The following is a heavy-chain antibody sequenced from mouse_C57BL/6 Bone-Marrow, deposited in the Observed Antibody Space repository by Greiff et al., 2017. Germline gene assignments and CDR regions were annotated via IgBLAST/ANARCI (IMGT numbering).Heavy chain of an antibody. D-gene: IGHD1-1*01. CDR3: ARHVSITPYAMDY. V-gene: IGHV5-12*01. CDR1: GFTFSDYY. CDR2: ISNGGGST. Sequence: EVMLVESGGGLVQPGGSLKLSCAASGFTFSDYYMYWVRQTPEKRLEWVAYISNGGGSTYYPDTVKGRFTISRDNAKNTLYLQMSRLKYEDTAMYYCARHVSITPYAMDYWGQGTSVTVSS. J-gene: IGHJ4*01.